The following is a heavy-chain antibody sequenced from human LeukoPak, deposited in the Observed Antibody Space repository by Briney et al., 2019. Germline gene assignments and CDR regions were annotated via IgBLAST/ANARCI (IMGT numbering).Heavy chain of an antibody. J-gene: IGHJ4*02. CDR3: ARDQEGFDY. CDR1: GYTFTSNY. CDR2: IYPRDGST. V-gene: IGHV1-46*01. Sequence: VKVSCKASGYTFTSNYIHWVRQAPGQGLEWMGMIYPRDGSTSYAQKFQGRVTVTRDTSTSTVHMELSGLRSEDTAVYYCARDQEGFDYWGQGTLVTVSS.